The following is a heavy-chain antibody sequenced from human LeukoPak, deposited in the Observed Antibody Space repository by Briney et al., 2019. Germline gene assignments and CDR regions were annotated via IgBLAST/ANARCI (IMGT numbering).Heavy chain of an antibody. V-gene: IGHV3-7*01. CDR3: ARGSGSYGGAFDY. CDR1: GFTFSYYW. D-gene: IGHD1-26*01. J-gene: IGHJ4*02. CDR2: IKQDGSDK. Sequence: GGSLRLSCAASGFTFSYYWMNWVRQAPGRRLEWVASIKQDGSDKYYVDSVKGRFTISRDNAKHSLHLQMNSLRVEDTAVYYCARGSGSYGGAFDYWGQGTLVTVSS.